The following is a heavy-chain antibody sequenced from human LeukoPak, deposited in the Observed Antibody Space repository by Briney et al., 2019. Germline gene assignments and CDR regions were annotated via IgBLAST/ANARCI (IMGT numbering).Heavy chain of an antibody. D-gene: IGHD2-15*01. J-gene: IGHJ3*02. CDR3: ASHCRPADPLDAFDI. Sequence: GESLRISFKGSGYSFTSYWIGWVRQIPGKGPEWMGIIYPGDSDTRYSPSFQGQVTISVDKSISTAFLQWSSLKASDTAMYYCASHCRPADPLDAFDIWGQGTMVTVSS. CDR1: GYSFTSYW. CDR2: IYPGDSDT. V-gene: IGHV5-51*01.